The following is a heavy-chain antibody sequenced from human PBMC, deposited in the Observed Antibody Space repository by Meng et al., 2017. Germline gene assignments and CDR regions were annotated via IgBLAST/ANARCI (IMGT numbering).Heavy chain of an antibody. CDR3: ARGDYDSSGYYYFNRPSLRGYCDYGMDV. Sequence: GRSWRLSFPASGFTFSSYAMSWVRQAPGKGLVGVSYISSSGSTIYYEDSVKGRFTISRDNAKNPLYLQMNSLSAEDTAVYYCARGDYDSSGYYYFNRPSLRGYCDYGMDVWGQGTTVTVSS. CDR2: ISSSGSTI. J-gene: IGHJ6*02. CDR1: GFTFSSYA. D-gene: IGHD3-22*01. V-gene: IGHV3-48*03.